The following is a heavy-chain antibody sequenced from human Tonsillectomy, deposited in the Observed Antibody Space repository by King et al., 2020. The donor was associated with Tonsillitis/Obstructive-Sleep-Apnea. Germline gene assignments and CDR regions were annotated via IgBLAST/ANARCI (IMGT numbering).Heavy chain of an antibody. V-gene: IGHV1-18*01. CDR1: GYTFTSYV. CDR3: ARGSTTVVKYYFDY. Sequence: QLVQSGAEGKKPGASVKVSCKASGYTFTSYVISGVRQAAGQGLEWMGWISAYNGNTNSAQKLQGRVTMTTDTSTSTAYMELRSLRSDDTAVYYCARGSTTVVKYYFDYWGQGTLVTVSS. D-gene: IGHD4-23*01. J-gene: IGHJ4*02. CDR2: ISAYNGNT.